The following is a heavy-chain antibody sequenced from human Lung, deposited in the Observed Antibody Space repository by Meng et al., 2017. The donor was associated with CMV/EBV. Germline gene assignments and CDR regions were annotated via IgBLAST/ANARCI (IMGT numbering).Heavy chain of an antibody. J-gene: IGHJ4*02. Sequence: HGFAPGLLNPSGTLSLTCAVSGGSIGSSNWWSWVRQPPGKGLEWIGEIYHSGSTNYNPSLKSRVTISVDKSKNQFSLNLSSVTAADTAVYYCARVGQWLPIDYWGQGTLVTVSS. CDR3: ARVGQWLPIDY. V-gene: IGHV4-4*02. CDR1: GGSIGSSNW. D-gene: IGHD6-19*01. CDR2: IYHSGST.